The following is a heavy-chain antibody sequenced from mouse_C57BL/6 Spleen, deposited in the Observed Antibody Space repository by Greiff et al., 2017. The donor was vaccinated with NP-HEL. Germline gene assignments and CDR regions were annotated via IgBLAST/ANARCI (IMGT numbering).Heavy chain of an antibody. CDR1: GYTFTGYW. CDR2: ILPGSGST. V-gene: IGHV1-9*01. D-gene: IGHD2-3*01. J-gene: IGHJ4*01. CDR3: ARRWLLRGYAMDY. Sequence: QVQLQQSGAELMKPGASVKLSCKATGYTFTGYWIEWVKQRPGHGLEWIGEILPGSGSTNYNEKFKGKATFTADTSSNTAYMQLSSLTAEDSAIYDCARRWLLRGYAMDYWGQGTSVTVAS.